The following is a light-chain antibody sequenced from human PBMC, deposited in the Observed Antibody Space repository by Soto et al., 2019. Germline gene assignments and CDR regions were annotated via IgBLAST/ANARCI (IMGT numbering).Light chain of an antibody. Sequence: EIVLTQSPGTLSLSPGERVTLSCRASQSVSANYLAWYQQKPGQAPRLLIYGASSRATGIPDRFSGSGSGTGFTLTISRLEPEDFAVYYCQQYSTTPITFGQGTKLEIK. J-gene: IGKJ2*01. CDR3: QQYSTTPIT. CDR1: QSVSANY. CDR2: GAS. V-gene: IGKV3-20*01.